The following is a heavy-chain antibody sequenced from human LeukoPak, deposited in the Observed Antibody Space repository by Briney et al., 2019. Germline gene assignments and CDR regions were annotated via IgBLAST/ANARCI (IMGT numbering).Heavy chain of an antibody. CDR1: GLTFSSYG. D-gene: IGHD5-18*01. V-gene: IGHV3-33*01. CDR2: IWYDGSNK. CDR3: ARELGYGHGFDY. J-gene: IGHJ4*02. Sequence: GRSLRLSCAASGLTFSSYGMHWVRQAPGKGLEWVAVIWYDGSNKYYADSVKGRFTISRDNSKNTLYLQMNSLRAEDTAVYYCARELGYGHGFDYWGQGTLVTVSS.